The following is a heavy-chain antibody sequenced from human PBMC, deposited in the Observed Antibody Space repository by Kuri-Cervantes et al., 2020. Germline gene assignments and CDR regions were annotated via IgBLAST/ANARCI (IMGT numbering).Heavy chain of an antibody. CDR1: GFTFSSYA. D-gene: IGHD1-26*01. Sequence: GESLKISCAASGFTFSSYAMSWVRQAPGKGLEWVSPISGSGGSTYYADSVKGRFTISRDNSKNTLYLQMNSLRAEDTAVYYCAKASENSGSYQTTLDYWGQGTLVTISS. J-gene: IGHJ4*02. CDR3: AKASENSGSYQTTLDY. V-gene: IGHV3-23*01. CDR2: ISGSGGST.